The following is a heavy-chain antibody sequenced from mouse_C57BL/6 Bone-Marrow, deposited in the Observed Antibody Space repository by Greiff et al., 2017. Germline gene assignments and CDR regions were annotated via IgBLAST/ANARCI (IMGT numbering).Heavy chain of an antibody. CDR1: GFTFSSYG. V-gene: IGHV5-6*01. J-gene: IGHJ4*01. CDR3: ARHGYYDAMDY. CDR2: ISSGGSYT. D-gene: IGHD2-2*01. Sequence: EVQAVDPGGDLVKPGGSLKLSCAASGFTFSSYGMSWVRQTPDKRLEWVATISSGGSYTYYPDSVKGRFTISRDNAKNTLYLQMSSLKSEDTAMYYCARHGYYDAMDYWGQGTSVTVSS.